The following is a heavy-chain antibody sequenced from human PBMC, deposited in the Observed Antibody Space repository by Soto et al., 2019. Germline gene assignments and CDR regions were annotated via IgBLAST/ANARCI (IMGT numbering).Heavy chain of an antibody. CDR3: ARGGYFDSSYYLAY. J-gene: IGHJ4*02. CDR2: INPGNSNT. Sequence: ASVKVSCKASGYTFTSYGMNWVRQAPGRGLEWMGWINPGNSNTRCSQQFQGRVIIESETSSSTAYMELSSLRSEDTAVYYCARGGYFDSSYYLAYWGLGTLFTVAA. CDR1: GYTFTSYG. V-gene: IGHV1-3*01. D-gene: IGHD3-22*01.